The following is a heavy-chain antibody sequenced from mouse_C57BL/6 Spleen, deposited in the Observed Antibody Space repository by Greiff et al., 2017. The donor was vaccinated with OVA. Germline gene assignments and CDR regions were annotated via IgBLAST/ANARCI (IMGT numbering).Heavy chain of an antibody. CDR2: INYDGSST. D-gene: IGHD1-1*02. J-gene: IGHJ2*01. CDR1: GFTFSDYY. V-gene: IGHV5-16*01. CDR3: ARDYYGRFDY. Sequence: EVQLVESEGGLVQPGSSMKLSCTASGFTFSDYYMAWVRQVPEKGLEWVANINYDGSSTYYLDSLKSRFIISRDNAKNILYLQMSSLKSEDTATYYCARDYYGRFDYWGQGTTLTVSS.